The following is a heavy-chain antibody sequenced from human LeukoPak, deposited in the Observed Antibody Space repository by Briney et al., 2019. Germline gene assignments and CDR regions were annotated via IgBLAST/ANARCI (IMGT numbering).Heavy chain of an antibody. J-gene: IGHJ6*02. D-gene: IGHD1-1*01. CDR3: ARDQETTAYYYYGMDV. V-gene: IGHV3-48*03. CDR2: ISSRGSTI. Sequence: GGSLRLSCAASGFTFSSYEMNWVRQAPGKGLEWVSYISSRGSTIYYADSVKGRFTISRDNAKNSLYLQMNSLRAEDTAVYYCARDQETTAYYYYGMDVWGQGTTVTVSS. CDR1: GFTFSSYE.